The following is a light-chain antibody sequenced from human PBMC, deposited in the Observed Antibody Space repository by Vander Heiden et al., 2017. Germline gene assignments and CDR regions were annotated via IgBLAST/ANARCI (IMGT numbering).Light chain of an antibody. CDR2: GAS. J-gene: IGKJ2*01. Sequence: EIVMTQSPGTLSVSPGERATLSCRASQSVSSNLAWYQQKPGQPPRLLIYGASSRATGIPARFSGSGSGTEFTLNISSLQSEDFAVYYCQQYNNWPPYTFGQGTKLEIK. V-gene: IGKV3-15*01. CDR3: QQYNNWPPYT. CDR1: QSVSSN.